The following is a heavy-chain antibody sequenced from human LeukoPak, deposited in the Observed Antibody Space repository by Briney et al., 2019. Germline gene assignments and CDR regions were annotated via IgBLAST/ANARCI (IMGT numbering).Heavy chain of an antibody. V-gene: IGHV4-39*07. J-gene: IGHJ5*02. CDR3: ARGIGSNYRRWFDP. CDR2: IYYSGST. CDR1: GGSISSSSYY. D-gene: IGHD4-11*01. Sequence: PSETLSLTCTVSGGSISSSSYYWGWIRQPPGRGLEWIGSIYYSGSTYYNPSLKSRVTISVDTSKNQFSLKLSSVTAADTAVYYCARGIGSNYRRWFDPWGQGTLVTVSS.